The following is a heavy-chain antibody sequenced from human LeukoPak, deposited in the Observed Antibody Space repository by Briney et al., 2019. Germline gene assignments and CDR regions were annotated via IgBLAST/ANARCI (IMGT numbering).Heavy chain of an antibody. CDR3: ARDQPYDFWSGSLYYYYYMDV. CDR2: INPNSGGT. Sequence: ASVKVSCKASGYTFTGYCMHWVRQAPGQGLEWMGWINPNSGGTNYAQKFQGRVTMTRDTSISTAYMELSRLRSDDTAVYYCARDQPYDFWSGSLYYYYYMDVWGKGTTVTVSS. V-gene: IGHV1-2*02. D-gene: IGHD3-3*01. CDR1: GYTFTGYC. J-gene: IGHJ6*03.